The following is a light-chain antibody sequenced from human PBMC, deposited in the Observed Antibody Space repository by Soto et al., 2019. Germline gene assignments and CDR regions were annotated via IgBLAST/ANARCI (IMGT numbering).Light chain of an antibody. CDR3: QKYDTSPYS. Sequence: ESVLTQSPGTLSLSPGEGATLSCRSSQSVISNYLAWYQKKPGQAPRLLIYGASSRATGIPHRFSGSGSGTDFTLTISRLEPEDFAVYYCQKYDTSPYSLGQGTKLEIK. CDR2: GAS. V-gene: IGKV3-20*01. J-gene: IGKJ2*03. CDR1: QSVISNY.